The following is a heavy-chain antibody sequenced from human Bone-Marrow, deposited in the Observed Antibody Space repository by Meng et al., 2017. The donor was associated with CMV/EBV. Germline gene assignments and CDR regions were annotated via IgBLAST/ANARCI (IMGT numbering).Heavy chain of an antibody. D-gene: IGHD2-2*01. J-gene: IGHJ6*02. Sequence: GGSLRLSCAASGFTFDDYGMSWVRQAPGKGLEWVSGINWNGGSTGYADSVKGRFTISRDNAKNSLYLQMNSLRAEDTALYYCARGRSVVPAAISYYYGMDVWGPGTTVTVSS. CDR1: GFTFDDYG. CDR2: INWNGGST. CDR3: ARGRSVVPAAISYYYGMDV. V-gene: IGHV3-20*04.